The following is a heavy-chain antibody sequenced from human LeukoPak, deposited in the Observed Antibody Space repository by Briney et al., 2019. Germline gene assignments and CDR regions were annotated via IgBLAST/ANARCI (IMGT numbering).Heavy chain of an antibody. J-gene: IGHJ6*02. CDR1: GYTFTGYY. CDR2: INPNSGGT. Sequence: RASVKVSCKASGYTFTGYYMHWVRQAPGQGLEWMGWINPNSGGTNYAQKFQGRVTMTRDTSISTAYMELSRLRSDDTAVYYCAREGDSSSSAGYDHYYYYGMDVWGQGTTVTVSS. V-gene: IGHV1-2*02. CDR3: AREGDSSSSAGYDHYYYYGMDV. D-gene: IGHD6-6*01.